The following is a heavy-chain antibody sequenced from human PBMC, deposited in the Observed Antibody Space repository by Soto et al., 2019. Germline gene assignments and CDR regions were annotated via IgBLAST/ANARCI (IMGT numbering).Heavy chain of an antibody. J-gene: IGHJ4*02. V-gene: IGHV4-34*01. CDR3: ARGWEGDRIIAVAGRRGFDY. CDR1: GGSFSGYY. CDR2: INHSGST. D-gene: IGHD6-19*01. Sequence: SETLSLTCAVYGGSFSGYYWSWIRQPPGKGLEWIGEINHSGSTNYNPSLKSRVTISVDTSKNQFSLKLSSVTAADTAVYYCARGWEGDRIIAVAGRRGFDYWGQGTLVTVSS.